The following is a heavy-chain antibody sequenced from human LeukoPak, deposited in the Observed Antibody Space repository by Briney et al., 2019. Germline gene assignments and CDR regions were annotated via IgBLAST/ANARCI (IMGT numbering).Heavy chain of an antibody. CDR2: INWNGGRI. Sequence: GGSLRLSCAASGFTFDDYGMSWVRQAPGKGLEWVSGINWNGGRIGYADSVKGRFTISRDNAKNSLYLQMNSLRAEDTALYYCARERGYYGSGSYYLTYFDYWGQGTLVTVSS. J-gene: IGHJ4*02. CDR3: ARERGYYGSGSYYLTYFDY. D-gene: IGHD3-10*01. V-gene: IGHV3-20*04. CDR1: GFTFDDYG.